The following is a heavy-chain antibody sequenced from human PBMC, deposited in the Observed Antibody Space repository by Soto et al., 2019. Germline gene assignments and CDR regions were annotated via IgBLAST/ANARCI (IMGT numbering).Heavy chain of an antibody. V-gene: IGHV1-46*01. CDR1: GYTFTSYY. CDR3: ARGWLGCSSTSCHSWFDP. D-gene: IGHD2-2*01. Sequence: ASVKVSCKASGYTFTSYYMHWVRQAPGQGPEWMGIINPSGGSTSYAQKFQGRVTMTRDTSTSTVYMELSSLRSEDTAVYYCARGWLGCSSTSCHSWFDPWGQGTLVTVSS. CDR2: INPSGGST. J-gene: IGHJ5*02.